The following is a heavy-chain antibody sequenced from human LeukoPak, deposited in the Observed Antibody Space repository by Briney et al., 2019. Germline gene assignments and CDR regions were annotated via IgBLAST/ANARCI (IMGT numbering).Heavy chain of an antibody. CDR3: ARDRLLRNAFDI. D-gene: IGHD2-15*01. Sequence: SVKVSCKASGGTFSSYAISWVRQAPGQGLEWMGGIIPIFGTANYAQKFQGRVTITADKSTSTAYMELSSLRSEDTAVYYCARDRLLRNAFDIWGQGTMVTVSS. V-gene: IGHV1-69*06. J-gene: IGHJ3*02. CDR1: GGTFSSYA. CDR2: IIPIFGTA.